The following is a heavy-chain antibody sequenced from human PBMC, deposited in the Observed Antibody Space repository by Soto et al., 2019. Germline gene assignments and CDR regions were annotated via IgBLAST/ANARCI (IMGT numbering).Heavy chain of an antibody. Sequence: QVQLVESGGGVVQPGRSLRLSCAASGFTFSSYAMHWVRQAPGKGLEWVAVISYDGSNKYYADSVKGRFTISRDNSKNTLYLQMNSLRAEDTAVYYCARDRLRYTWNEFPYYCYGMDVWGQGTTVTVSS. CDR1: GFTFSSYA. CDR2: ISYDGSNK. V-gene: IGHV3-30-3*01. J-gene: IGHJ6*02. D-gene: IGHD1-1*01. CDR3: ARDRLRYTWNEFPYYCYGMDV.